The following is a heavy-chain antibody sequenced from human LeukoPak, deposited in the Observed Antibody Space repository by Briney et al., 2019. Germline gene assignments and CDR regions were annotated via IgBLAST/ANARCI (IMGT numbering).Heavy chain of an antibody. V-gene: IGHV3-74*01. Sequence: VGSLRLSCATSGFTLSLAWMHWVRQAPCTGLEWVSRIKYDGSYTNYADSVKGRFTISRDNARNTLSLHMISLRAEDTAVYFCVRDGDAYNFDFWGQGVLVTVSS. CDR2: IKYDGSYT. CDR1: GFTLSLAW. J-gene: IGHJ4*02. CDR3: VRDGDAYNFDF. D-gene: IGHD5-24*01.